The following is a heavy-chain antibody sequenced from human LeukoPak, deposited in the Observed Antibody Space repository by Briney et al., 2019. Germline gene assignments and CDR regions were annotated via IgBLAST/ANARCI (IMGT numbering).Heavy chain of an antibody. Sequence: SQTLSLTCTVSGGSISSGGYYWSWIRQHPGKGLEWIGYIYYSGSTYYNPSLKSRVTISVDTSKNQFSLKLSSVTAADTAVYYCARDRIYGGITHNFDYWGQGTLVTVSS. CDR2: IYYSGST. CDR3: ARDRIYGGITHNFDY. D-gene: IGHD4-23*01. CDR1: GGSISSGGYY. J-gene: IGHJ4*02. V-gene: IGHV4-31*03.